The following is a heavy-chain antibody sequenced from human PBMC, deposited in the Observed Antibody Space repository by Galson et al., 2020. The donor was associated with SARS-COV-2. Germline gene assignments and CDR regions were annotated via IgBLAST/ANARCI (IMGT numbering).Heavy chain of an antibody. Sequence: GESLKISCEASGFLFPTYAMSWVRQAPGRGLEWVSAIGSNGDTFYGDSLKGRFTISRDNAKNILYLQMNNLRVEDTALYYCARVTPWYSSSWYLDYWAPGTLVTVSS. CDR2: IGSNGDT. J-gene: IGHJ4*02. CDR3: ARVTPWYSSSWYLDY. V-gene: IGHV3-23*01. CDR1: GFLFPTYA. D-gene: IGHD2-2*01.